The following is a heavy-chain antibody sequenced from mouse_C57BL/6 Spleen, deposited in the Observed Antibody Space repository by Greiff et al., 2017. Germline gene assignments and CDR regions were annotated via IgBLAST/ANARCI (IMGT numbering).Heavy chain of an antibody. V-gene: IGHV1-82*01. CDR2: IYPGDGDT. CDR1: GYAFSSSW. CDR3: AFTTVDYFDY. J-gene: IGHJ2*01. D-gene: IGHD1-1*01. Sequence: VHLVESGPELVKPGASVKISCKASGYAFSSSWMNWVKQRPGKGLEWIGRIYPGDGDTNYNGKFKGKATLTADKSSSTAYMQLSSLTSEDSAVYFCAFTTVDYFDYWGQGTTLTVSS.